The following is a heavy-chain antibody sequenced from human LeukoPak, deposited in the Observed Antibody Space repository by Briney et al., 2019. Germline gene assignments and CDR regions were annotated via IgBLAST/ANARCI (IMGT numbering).Heavy chain of an antibody. J-gene: IGHJ3*02. CDR1: GFTFSGSA. CDR3: TSQNVLLWFGELLQDAFDI. D-gene: IGHD3-10*01. Sequence: PGGSLRLSCAASGFTFSGSAMHWVRQASGKGLEWVGRIRSKANSYATAYAASVKGRFTISRDDSKNTAYLQTNSLKTEDTAVYYCTSQNVLLWFGELLQDAFDIWGQGTMVTVSS. CDR2: IRSKANSYAT. V-gene: IGHV3-73*01.